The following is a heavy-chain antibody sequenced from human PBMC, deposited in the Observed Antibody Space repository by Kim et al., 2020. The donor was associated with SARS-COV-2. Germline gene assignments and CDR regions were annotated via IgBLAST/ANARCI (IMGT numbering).Heavy chain of an antibody. D-gene: IGHD3-3*01. J-gene: IGHJ4*02. V-gene: IGHV4-59*01. Sequence: SETLSLTCTVSGGSISSYYWSWIRQPPGKGLEWIGYIYYSGSTNYNPSLKSRVTISVDTSKNQFSLKLSSVTAAATAVDYCAMGFGVVSFVDYWGQGTL. CDR1: GGSISSYY. CDR3: AMGFGVVSFVDY. CDR2: IYYSGST.